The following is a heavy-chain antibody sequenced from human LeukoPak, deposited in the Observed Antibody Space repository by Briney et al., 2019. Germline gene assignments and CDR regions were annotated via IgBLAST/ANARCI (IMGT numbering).Heavy chain of an antibody. CDR3: AREESNKFGEQYLDY. D-gene: IGHD3-10*01. V-gene: IGHV3-21*01. J-gene: IGHJ4*02. CDR1: GFTFSSHS. Sequence: GGSLRLSCAASGFTFSSHSMKWVRQAPGKGLEWVSSISSSSSYIYYADSVKGRFTISRDNAKNSLYLQMNSLRAEDTAVYYCAREESNKFGEQYLDYWGQGTLVTVSS. CDR2: ISSSSSYI.